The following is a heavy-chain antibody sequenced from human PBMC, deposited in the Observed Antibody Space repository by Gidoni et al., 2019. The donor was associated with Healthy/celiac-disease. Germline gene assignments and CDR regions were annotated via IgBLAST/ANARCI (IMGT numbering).Heavy chain of an antibody. D-gene: IGHD3-22*01. CDR2: IIPIFGTA. CDR3: ARGPYDSSGYYFFY. J-gene: IGHJ4*02. V-gene: IGHV1-69*01. CDR1: GGTFSSYA. Sequence: QVQLVQSGAEVKKPGSSVKVSCKASGGTFSSYAISWVRQAPGQGLEWMGGIIPIFGTANYAQKFQGRVTITADESTSTAYMELSSLRSEDTAVYYCARGPYDSSGYYFFYWGQGTLVTVSS.